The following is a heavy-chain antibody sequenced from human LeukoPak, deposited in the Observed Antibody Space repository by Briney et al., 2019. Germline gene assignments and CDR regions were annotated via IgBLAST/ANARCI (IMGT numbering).Heavy chain of an antibody. Sequence: ASVKVSCKASGYTFTGYYVHWVRQAPGQGLEWMGWINPNSGGTNYAQKFQGRVTMTRDTSISTAYMELSRLRSDDTAVYYCARGYYDSSGRPFDYWGQGTLVTVSS. V-gene: IGHV1-2*02. J-gene: IGHJ4*02. D-gene: IGHD3-22*01. CDR1: GYTFTGYY. CDR2: INPNSGGT. CDR3: ARGYYDSSGRPFDY.